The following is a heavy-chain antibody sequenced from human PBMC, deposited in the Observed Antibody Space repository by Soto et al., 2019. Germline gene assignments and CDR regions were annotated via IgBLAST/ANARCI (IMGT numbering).Heavy chain of an antibody. D-gene: IGHD3-3*01. CDR1: GFTFSNAW. V-gene: IGHV3-15*07. CDR3: TTDKSIFGVAPDY. Sequence: GGSLRLSCAASGFTFSNAWMNWARQAPGKGLEWVGRIKSKTDGGTTDYAAPVKGRFTISRDDSKNTLYLQMNSLKTEDTAVYYCTTDKSIFGVAPDYWGQGTLVTVSS. J-gene: IGHJ4*02. CDR2: IKSKTDGGTT.